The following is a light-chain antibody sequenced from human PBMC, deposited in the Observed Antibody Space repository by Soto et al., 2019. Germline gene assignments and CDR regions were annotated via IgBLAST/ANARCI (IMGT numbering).Light chain of an antibody. CDR1: QSVSSY. V-gene: IGKV3-11*01. CDR3: QQRSNWLVT. J-gene: IGKJ3*01. CDR2: DAS. Sequence: EIVLTQSPATLSLSPGERATLSCRASQSVSSYLAWYQQKPGQAPRLLIYDASNRATGIPARFSGSGSGTDFTFTISSLEPEDFAVYYCQQRSNWLVTFGPGTKVDIK.